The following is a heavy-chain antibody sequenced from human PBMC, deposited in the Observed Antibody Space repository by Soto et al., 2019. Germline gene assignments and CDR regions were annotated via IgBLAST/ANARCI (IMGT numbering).Heavy chain of an antibody. CDR1: GFSLSTSGVG. Sequence: QITLKESGPTLVKPTQTLTLTCTFSGFSLSTSGVGVGWIHQPPGKALEWLALIYWDDDKRYSPSLKSRLTITKDTSKNQVVLTMTNMDPVDTATYYCAHSGDYYDSSGYYYGRNSMYYFDYWGQGTLVTVSS. D-gene: IGHD3-22*01. J-gene: IGHJ4*02. CDR2: IYWDDDK. V-gene: IGHV2-5*02. CDR3: AHSGDYYDSSGYYYGRNSMYYFDY.